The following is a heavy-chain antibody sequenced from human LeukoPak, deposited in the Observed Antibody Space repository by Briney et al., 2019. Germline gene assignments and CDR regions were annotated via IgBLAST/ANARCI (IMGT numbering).Heavy chain of an antibody. V-gene: IGHV3-30*01. CDR2: ISYDGSNK. J-gene: IGHJ4*02. D-gene: IGHD2-15*01. Sequence: GGSLRLSCAASGFTFSSYAMHWVHQAPGKGLEWVAVISYDGSNKYYADSVKGRFTISRDNSKNTLYLQMNSLRAEDTAVYYCARVLVAAAFDYWGQGTLVTVSS. CDR1: GFTFSSYA. CDR3: ARVLVAAAFDY.